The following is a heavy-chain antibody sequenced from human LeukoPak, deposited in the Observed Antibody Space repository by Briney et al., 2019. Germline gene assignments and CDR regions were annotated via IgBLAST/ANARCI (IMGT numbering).Heavy chain of an antibody. CDR2: IYYTGNT. CDR3: ATGVAVAGYAEYFRH. Sequence: PSQTLSLTCNVSGGSISSGGHYWSWIRQHPGKGLEWIAYIYYTGNTYFNPSLKSRTSISIDTSKNQFSLRLSSVTVADTAVYFCATGVAVAGYAEYFRHWGPGTRVTVSS. D-gene: IGHD2-21*02. J-gene: IGHJ1*01. CDR1: GGSISSGGHY. V-gene: IGHV4-31*03.